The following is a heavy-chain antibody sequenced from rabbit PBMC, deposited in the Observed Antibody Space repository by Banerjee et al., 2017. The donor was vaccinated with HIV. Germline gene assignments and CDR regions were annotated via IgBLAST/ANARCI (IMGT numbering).Heavy chain of an antibody. J-gene: IGHJ4*01. CDR2: IYAGSSGST. D-gene: IGHD8-1*01. V-gene: IGHV1S40*01. CDR1: GFSFSSSYW. CDR3: ARTGSSSSHYFSL. Sequence: QSLEESGGDLVKPGASLTLTCTASGFSFSSSYWICWVRQAPGKGLEWIACIYAGSSGSTYYASWAKGRFTISKTSSTTVTLQMTSLTAADTATYFCARTGSSSSHYFSLWGPGTLVTVS.